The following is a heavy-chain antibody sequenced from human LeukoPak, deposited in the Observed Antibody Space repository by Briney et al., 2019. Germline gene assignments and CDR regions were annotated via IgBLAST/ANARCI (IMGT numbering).Heavy chain of an antibody. J-gene: IGHJ4*02. Sequence: GASVKVSCKASGGTFSSYAISWVRQAPGQGLEWMGGIIPIFGTANYAQKFQGRVTITADESTSTAYMELSSLRSEDTAVYYRARVPRHYYDSSGYYFSYFDYWGQGTLVTVSS. CDR3: ARVPRHYYDSSGYYFSYFDY. V-gene: IGHV1-69*13. CDR1: GGTFSSYA. D-gene: IGHD3-22*01. CDR2: IIPIFGTA.